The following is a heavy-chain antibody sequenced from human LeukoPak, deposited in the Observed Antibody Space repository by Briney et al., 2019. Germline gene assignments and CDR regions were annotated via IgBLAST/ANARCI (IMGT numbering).Heavy chain of an antibody. CDR3: ARGASVSVLYYFYYYMDV. Sequence: ASVKVSCKASGYTFTGYYMHWVRQAPGQGLEWMGWINPNTGGTNYAQKFQGRVTMTRDTSISTAYMELSRLRSDDTAVFYCARGASVSVLYYFYYYMDVWGKGTTVTISS. V-gene: IGHV1-2*02. CDR2: INPNTGGT. D-gene: IGHD2/OR15-2a*01. CDR1: GYTFTGYY. J-gene: IGHJ6*03.